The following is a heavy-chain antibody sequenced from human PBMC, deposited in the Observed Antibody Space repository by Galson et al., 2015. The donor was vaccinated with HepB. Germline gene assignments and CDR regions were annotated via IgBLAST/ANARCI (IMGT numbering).Heavy chain of an antibody. CDR2: IRQDGSEK. J-gene: IGHJ4*02. CDR3: ARDEPSGSSRFDS. V-gene: IGHV3-7*01. CDR1: GFTFSSYW. D-gene: IGHD1-26*01. Sequence: SLRLSCAASGFTFSSYWMSWVRQAPGKGLEWVANIRQDGSEKYYVDSVKGRFTIPRDNAKNSLYLQMNSLRAEDTAVYYCARDEPSGSSRFDSWGQGALVTVSS.